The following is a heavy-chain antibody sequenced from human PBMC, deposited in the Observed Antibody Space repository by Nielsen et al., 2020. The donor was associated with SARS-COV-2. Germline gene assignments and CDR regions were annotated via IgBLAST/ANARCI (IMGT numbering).Heavy chain of an antibody. CDR2: IYYSGST. V-gene: IGHV4-31*03. CDR1: GGSISSGGYY. D-gene: IGHD3-3*01. CDR3: ARLTIFGVVTITYYYYYGMDV. J-gene: IGHJ6*02. Sequence: SETLSLTCTVSGGSISSGGYYWSWIRQYPGKGLEWIGYIYYSGSTNYNPSLKSRVTISVDTSKNQFSLKLSSVTAADTAVYYCARLTIFGVVTITYYYYYGMDVWGQGTTVTVSS.